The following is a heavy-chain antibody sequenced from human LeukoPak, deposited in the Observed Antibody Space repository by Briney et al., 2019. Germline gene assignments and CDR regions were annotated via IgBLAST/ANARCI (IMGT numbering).Heavy chain of an antibody. CDR2: FSGNGGST. Sequence: GGSLRLSCAASGFTFSSYAMSWVRQAPGKGLEWVSAFSGNGGSTYYADSVKGRFTISRDNSKNTLYLQMNSLRAEDTAVYYCAKDPGDTYYYGSGGDAFDIWGQGTMVTVSS. CDR3: AKDPGDTYYYGSGGDAFDI. D-gene: IGHD3-10*01. J-gene: IGHJ3*02. V-gene: IGHV3-23*01. CDR1: GFTFSSYA.